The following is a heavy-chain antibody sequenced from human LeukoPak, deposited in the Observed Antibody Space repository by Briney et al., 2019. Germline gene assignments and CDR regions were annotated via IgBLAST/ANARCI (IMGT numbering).Heavy chain of an antibody. CDR2: VYFSGRT. V-gene: IGHV4-59*08. CDR1: GDFITAYY. CDR3: ARQGSAYYFDY. J-gene: IGHJ4*02. Sequence: SETLSLTCTVSGDFITAYYWGWIRQSPGKGLEWIGSVYFSGRTNDNPSLKSRVTMSVDTSENHFSLRLSSVTAADTAVYYCARQGSAYYFDYWGQGTLVTVSS.